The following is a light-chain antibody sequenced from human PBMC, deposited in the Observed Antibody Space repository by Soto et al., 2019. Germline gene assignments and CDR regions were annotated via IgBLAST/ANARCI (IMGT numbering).Light chain of an antibody. Sequence: IVVTQSPASLSVSPGERVTLSCRASQCLSSNLSCYQQKPVQAPRLLIYVASTRATVIPARFSGSGCGTEVTHSIISLQSEDFAVYYCQLYGGSPKTFGQGTKVDIK. CDR2: VAS. CDR1: QCLSSN. CDR3: QLYGGSPKT. V-gene: IGKV3-15*01. J-gene: IGKJ1*01.